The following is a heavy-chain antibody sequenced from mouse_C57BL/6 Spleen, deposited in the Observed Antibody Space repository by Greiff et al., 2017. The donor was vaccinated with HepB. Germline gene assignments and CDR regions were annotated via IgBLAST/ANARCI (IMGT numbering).Heavy chain of an antibody. J-gene: IGHJ4*01. V-gene: IGHV1-53*01. CDR3: AGWRSLSGTGMNY. D-gene: IGHD6-5*01. CDR2: INPSNGGT. Sequence: QVQLQQPGTELVKPGASVKLSCKASGYTFTSYWMHWVKQRPGQGLEWIGNINPSNGGTNYNEKFKSKATLTVDTSSSTAYMQLGSLTSEDSAVYYWAGWRSLSGTGMNYWGQGPSVTVSS. CDR1: GYTFTSYW.